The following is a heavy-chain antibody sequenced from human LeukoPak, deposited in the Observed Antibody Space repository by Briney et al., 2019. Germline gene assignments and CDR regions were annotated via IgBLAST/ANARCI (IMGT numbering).Heavy chain of an antibody. J-gene: IGHJ6*03. CDR2: IYYSGST. V-gene: IGHV4-39*07. Sequence: SETLSLTCTVSGGSISSSSYYWGWIRQPPGKGLEWIGSIYYSGSTYYNPSLKSRVTISVDTSKNQFSLKLSSVTAADTAVYYCARDRSSGWYFSTFYYYYYMDVWGKGTTVTVSS. D-gene: IGHD6-19*01. CDR1: GGSISSSSYY. CDR3: ARDRSSGWYFSTFYYYYYMDV.